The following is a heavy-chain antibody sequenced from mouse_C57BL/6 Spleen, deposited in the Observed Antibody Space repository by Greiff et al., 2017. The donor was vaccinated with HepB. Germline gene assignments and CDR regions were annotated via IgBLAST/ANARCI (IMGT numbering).Heavy chain of an antibody. CDR1: GYSITSGYY. CDR2: ISYDGSN. CDR3: ARVVDGSSYYAMDY. J-gene: IGHJ4*01. V-gene: IGHV3-6*01. Sequence: VQLQQSGPGLVKPSQSLSLTCSVTGYSITSGYYWNWIRQFPGNKLEWLGYISYDGSNNYNPSLKNRISITRDTSKNQFFLKLNSVTTEDTATYYCARVVDGSSYYAMDYWGQGTSVTVSS. D-gene: IGHD1-1*01.